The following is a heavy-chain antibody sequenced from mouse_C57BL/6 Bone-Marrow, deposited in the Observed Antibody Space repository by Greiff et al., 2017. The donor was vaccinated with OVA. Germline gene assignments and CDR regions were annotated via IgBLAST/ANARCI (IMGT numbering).Heavy chain of an antibody. Sequence: EVMLVESGGGLVQPGGSLKLSCAASGFTFSDYYMYWVRQTPEKRLEWVAYISNGGGSTYYPDTVKGRFTISRDNAKNTLYLQMSRLKSEDTAMYYCARQRDYDWFAYWGQGTLVTVSA. V-gene: IGHV5-12*01. CDR1: GFTFSDYY. D-gene: IGHD2-4*01. CDR3: ARQRDYDWFAY. J-gene: IGHJ3*01. CDR2: ISNGGGST.